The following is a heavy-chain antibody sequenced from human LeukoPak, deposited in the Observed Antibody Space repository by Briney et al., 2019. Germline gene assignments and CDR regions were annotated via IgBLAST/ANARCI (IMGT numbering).Heavy chain of an antibody. CDR2: INHSGST. J-gene: IGHJ4*02. CDR3: ARGRRQYGSGSYYRTFDY. CDR1: GGSFSGYY. V-gene: IGHV4-34*01. Sequence: SETLSLTCAVYGGSFSGYYWSWIRQPPGKGLEWIGEINHSGSTNYNPSLKSRVTISEDTSKSQFSLKLSSVTAADMAVYYCARGRRQYGSGSYYRTFDYWGQGTLVTVSS. D-gene: IGHD3-10*01.